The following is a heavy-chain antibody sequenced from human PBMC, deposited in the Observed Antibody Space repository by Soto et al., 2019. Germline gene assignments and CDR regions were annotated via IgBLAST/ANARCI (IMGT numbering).Heavy chain of an antibody. CDR3: ARDDYGAPFDY. CDR1: GFTFSTYA. Sequence: GGSLRLSCAASGFTFSTYAMSWVRQAPGKGLEWVSTINTSGGSTYYTDSVKGRFTLSRDNSKNTLYLQMNSLRADDTAVYYCARDDYGAPFDYWGQGTLVTVPQ. J-gene: IGHJ4*02. V-gene: IGHV3-23*01. CDR2: INTSGGST. D-gene: IGHD3-16*01.